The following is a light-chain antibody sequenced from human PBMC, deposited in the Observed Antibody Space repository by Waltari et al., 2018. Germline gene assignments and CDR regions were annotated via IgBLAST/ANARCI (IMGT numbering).Light chain of an antibody. J-gene: IGLJ1*01. CDR1: SSDAGAHTS. CDR2: EVR. V-gene: IGLV2-14*01. CDR3: CSYTSNSFSYV. Sequence: QSALTQPASVSGSPGQSIAISCPGTSSDAGAHTSVAWYQQHPGKAPNLMIYEVRNRPSGVSNRFSGSKSGNTASLTISGLQAEDEADYYCCSYTSNSFSYVFGTGTKVTVL.